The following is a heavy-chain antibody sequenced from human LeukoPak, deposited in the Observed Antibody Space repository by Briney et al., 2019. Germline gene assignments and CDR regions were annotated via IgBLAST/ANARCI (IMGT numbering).Heavy chain of an antibody. J-gene: IGHJ4*02. CDR2: IDHSGSA. D-gene: IGHD6-25*01. V-gene: IGHV4-34*01. CDR3: ARARGTEAIDY. CDR1: GGTFSGYY. Sequence: SETLSLTCAVYGGTFSGYYWSWIRQSPGKGLEGIGDIDHSGSANYNPSLKSRVTTSVDTSKNQFSLKLSSVTAADTAIYYCARARGTEAIDYWGQGTLVTVSS.